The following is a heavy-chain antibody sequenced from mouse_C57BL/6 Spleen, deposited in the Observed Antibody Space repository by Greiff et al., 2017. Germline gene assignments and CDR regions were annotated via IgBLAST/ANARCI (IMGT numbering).Heavy chain of an antibody. CDR2: ISDGGSYT. CDR3: ARDQDDYAGAY. J-gene: IGHJ3*01. V-gene: IGHV5-4*01. Sequence: EVKLMESGGGLVKPGGSLKLSCAASGFTFSSYAMSWVRQTPEKRLEWVATISDGGSYTYYPDNVKGRFTISRDNAKNNLYLQMSHLKSEDTAMYYCARDQDDYAGAYWGQGTLVTVSA. CDR1: GFTFSSYA. D-gene: IGHD2-4*01.